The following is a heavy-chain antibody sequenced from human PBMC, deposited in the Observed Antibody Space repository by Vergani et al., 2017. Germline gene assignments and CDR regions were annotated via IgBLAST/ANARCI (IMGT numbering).Heavy chain of an antibody. CDR3: ARRSGGYYCGGKVPPLRTAFDV. D-gene: IGHD2-21*01. Sequence: QVQLQASGPGRVKPSQTLSLTCTMSGGSISAGYYFWSWIRQPAGKGLEWLGHISASGNASHSPSLKTRVSMSVETSKNQFSLTVTSVTAADTAIYFCARRSGGYYCGGKVPPLRTAFDVWGHGTVVTVSS. V-gene: IGHV4-61*02. CDR1: GGSISAGYYF. J-gene: IGHJ3*01. CDR2: ISASGNA.